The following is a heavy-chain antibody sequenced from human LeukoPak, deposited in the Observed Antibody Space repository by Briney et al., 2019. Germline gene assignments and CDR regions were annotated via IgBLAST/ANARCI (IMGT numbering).Heavy chain of an antibody. J-gene: IGHJ4*02. D-gene: IGHD6-6*01. CDR2: IKQDGSEK. CDR1: GFTFSSYW. Sequence: GGSLRLSCAASGFTFSSYWMGWVRQAPGKGLEWVASIKQDGSEKYYVDSVKGRFAISRDNAKNSLYLQVNSLRAEDTAVYYCANSPGGSSFPFDYWGQGTLVTVSS. V-gene: IGHV3-7*01. CDR3: ANSPGGSSFPFDY.